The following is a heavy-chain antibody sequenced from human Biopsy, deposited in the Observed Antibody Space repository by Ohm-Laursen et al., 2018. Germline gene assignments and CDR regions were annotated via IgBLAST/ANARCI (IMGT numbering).Heavy chain of an antibody. CDR1: GVTLSGYG. V-gene: IGHV3-21*06. CDR3: ATELLPPGVGGPWLDS. Sequence: SLRLSCAASGVTLSGYGMNWVRQAPGKGLEWVSSISASSSYIYYADSVKGRFTVSRDNTKNTLYLQMNSLRAADTAIYFCATELLPPGVGGPWLDSWGQGALVTVSS. D-gene: IGHD3-10*01. CDR2: ISASSSYI. J-gene: IGHJ5*01.